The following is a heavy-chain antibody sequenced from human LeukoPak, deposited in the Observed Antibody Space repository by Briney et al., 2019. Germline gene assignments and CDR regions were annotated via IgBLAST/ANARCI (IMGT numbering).Heavy chain of an antibody. J-gene: IGHJ4*02. CDR3: AKVQLVLDTRDY. CDR2: ISGSGGST. Sequence: GGSLRLSCAASGFTFSNHWMHWVRQAPGKGLEWVSAISGSGGSTYYADSVKGRFTISRDNSKNTLYLQMNSLRAEDTAVYYCAKVQLVLDTRDYWGQGTLVTVSS. CDR1: GFTFSNHW. V-gene: IGHV3-23*01. D-gene: IGHD6-13*01.